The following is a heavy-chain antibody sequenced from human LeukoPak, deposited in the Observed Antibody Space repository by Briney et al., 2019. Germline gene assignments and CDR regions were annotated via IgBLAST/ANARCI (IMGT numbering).Heavy chain of an antibody. D-gene: IGHD3-22*01. CDR2: INHSGST. J-gene: IGHJ5*02. CDR3: ARGRPIFLYYYDSSGYYYVDP. Sequence: SETPSLTCAVYGGSFSGYYWSWIRQPPGKGLEWIGEINHSGSTNYNPSLKSRVTISVDTSKNQFSLKLSSVTAADTAVYYCARGRPIFLYYYDSSGYYYVDPWGQGTLVTVSS. V-gene: IGHV4-34*01. CDR1: GGSFSGYY.